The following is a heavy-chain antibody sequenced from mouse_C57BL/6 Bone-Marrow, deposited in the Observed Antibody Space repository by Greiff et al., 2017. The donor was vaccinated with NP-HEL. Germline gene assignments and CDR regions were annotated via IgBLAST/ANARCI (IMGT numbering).Heavy chain of an antibody. CDR1: GYTFTTYP. Sequence: QVQLQQSGAELVKPGASVKMSCKASGYTFTTYPIEWMKQNHGKSLEWIGNFHPYNDDTKYNEKFKGKATLTVEKSSSTVYMELSRITSDDSAVYYCARGDYYGSSPDWYFDVWGTGTTVTVSS. CDR2: FHPYNDDT. D-gene: IGHD1-1*01. V-gene: IGHV1-47*01. CDR3: ARGDYYGSSPDWYFDV. J-gene: IGHJ1*03.